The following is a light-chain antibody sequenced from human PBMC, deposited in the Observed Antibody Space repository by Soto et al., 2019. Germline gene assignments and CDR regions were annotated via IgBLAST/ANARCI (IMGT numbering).Light chain of an antibody. CDR1: QSVSSN. Sequence: EIVMTQSPATLSDSPGERATLSCRSSQSVSSNLAWYQQKPGQAPRLLIYGASTRATGIPARFSGSGSGTEFTLTISSLQSEDFAVYYCQQYKNWPTRTFGQGTKVDIK. CDR2: GAS. J-gene: IGKJ1*01. V-gene: IGKV3-15*01. CDR3: QQYKNWPTRT.